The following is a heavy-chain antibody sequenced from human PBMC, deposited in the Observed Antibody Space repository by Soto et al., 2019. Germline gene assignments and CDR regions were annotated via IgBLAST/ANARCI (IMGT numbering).Heavy chain of an antibody. V-gene: IGHV3-48*01. CDR2: ISSSSSTI. CDR1: GFTFSSYS. CDR3: ARERAGILEWSETYILDWFDP. Sequence: GGSLRLSCAASGFTFSSYSMNWVRQAPGKGLEWVSYISSSSSTIYYADSVKGRFTISRDNAKNSLYLQMNSLRAEDTAVYYCARERAGILEWSETYILDWFDPWGQGTLVTVSS. J-gene: IGHJ5*02. D-gene: IGHD3-3*01.